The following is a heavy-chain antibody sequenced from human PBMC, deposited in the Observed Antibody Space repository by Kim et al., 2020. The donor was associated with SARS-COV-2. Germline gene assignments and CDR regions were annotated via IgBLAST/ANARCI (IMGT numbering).Heavy chain of an antibody. Sequence: ASVKVSCKVSGYTLTELSMHWVRQALGKGLGWMGGFNLEDGETINAQKSQGRVTMTEDTSTDTAYMELSSLRSEDTAVYYCATATSYYYDSSGYHDYFDYWGQGTLVTVSS. CDR3: ATATSYYYDSSGYHDYFDY. V-gene: IGHV1-24*01. J-gene: IGHJ4*02. D-gene: IGHD3-22*01. CDR1: GYTLTELS. CDR2: FNLEDGET.